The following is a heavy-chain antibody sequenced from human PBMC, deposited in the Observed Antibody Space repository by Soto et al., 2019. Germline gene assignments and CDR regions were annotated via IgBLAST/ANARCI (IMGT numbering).Heavy chain of an antibody. V-gene: IGHV4-4*02. CDR3: ATFSGFFTISPYDA. D-gene: IGHD2-8*01. CDR1: GDSISIVNW. J-gene: IGHJ5*02. Sequence: QVHLQESGPGLVKPSETLSLICGVSGDSISIVNWWSWVRQSPGKGLEWIGEIYHSGSTNYYPSLKSRFTMSVDKSKNQFSLQLASVSAADTAVYYCATFSGFFTISPYDAWGQGILVTVSS. CDR2: IYHSGST.